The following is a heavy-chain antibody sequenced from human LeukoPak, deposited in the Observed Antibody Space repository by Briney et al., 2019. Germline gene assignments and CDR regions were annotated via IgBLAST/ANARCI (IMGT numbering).Heavy chain of an antibody. V-gene: IGHV4-59*01. CDR3: AREAYYYDSSGYYESVGAFDI. CDR2: IYYSGST. Sequence: PSETLSLTCTVSGGSISSYCWSWIRQPPGKGLEWIGYIYYSGSTNYNPSLKSRVTISVDTSKNQFSLKLSSVTAADTAVYYCAREAYYYDSSGYYESVGAFDIWGQGTMVTVSS. J-gene: IGHJ3*02. D-gene: IGHD3-22*01. CDR1: GGSISSYC.